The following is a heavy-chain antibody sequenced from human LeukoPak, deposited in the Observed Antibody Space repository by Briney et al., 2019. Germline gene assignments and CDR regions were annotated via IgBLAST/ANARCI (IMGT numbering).Heavy chain of an antibody. CDR2: LIPIFGTA. CDR3: ARDRKWGSSWQKYWYFDL. Sequence: ASVKVSCKASGGTFSSYAISWVRQAPGQGLEWMGGLIPIFGTANYAQKFQGRVTITTDESTSTAYMELSSLRSEDTAVYYCARDRKWGSSWQKYWYFDLWGRGTLVTVSS. CDR1: GGTFSSYA. V-gene: IGHV1-69*05. J-gene: IGHJ2*01. D-gene: IGHD6-13*01.